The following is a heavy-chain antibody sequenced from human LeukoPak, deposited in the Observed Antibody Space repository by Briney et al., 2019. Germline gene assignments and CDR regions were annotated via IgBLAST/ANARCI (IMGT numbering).Heavy chain of an antibody. J-gene: IGHJ6*02. V-gene: IGHV1-2*02. CDR1: GYSFTGYY. D-gene: IGHD2-2*01. Sequence: GASVTVSCQASGYSFTGYYMQWVRQAPGQGGEWMGWINPNSGGTKYAQKSQGRVNMTRAPSISTAYMELSRLRSDDTAVYYCARDSPPRFGCSSTSCYVKEGYYYYYGMDVWGQGTTVTVSS. CDR3: ARDSPPRFGCSSTSCYVKEGYYYYYGMDV. CDR2: INPNSGGT.